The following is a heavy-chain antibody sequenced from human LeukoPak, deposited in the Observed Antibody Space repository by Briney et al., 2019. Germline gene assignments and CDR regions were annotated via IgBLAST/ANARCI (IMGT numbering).Heavy chain of an antibody. CDR1: GGSTNSYY. D-gene: IGHD2-2*01. CDR2: IYSSGST. V-gene: IGHV4-4*07. J-gene: IGHJ4*02. Sequence: TSETLSLTCSVSGGSTNSYYWSWIRQSGGKGLEWIGRIYSSGSTVYNPSLNSRLTMSIDTSKNQFSLTLKSVTATDTAVYYCARVKASSTSWTFDQWGQGALVTVSS. CDR3: ARVKASSTSWTFDQ.